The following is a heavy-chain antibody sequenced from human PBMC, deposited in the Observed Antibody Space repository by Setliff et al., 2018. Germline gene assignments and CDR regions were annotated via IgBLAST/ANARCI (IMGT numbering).Heavy chain of an antibody. CDR2: IFPGDSDT. V-gene: IGHV5-51*01. D-gene: IGHD6-25*01. CDR1: GYSFASNW. CDR3: ARLPGYIDAFDI. Sequence: PGESLKISCQGSGYSFASNWIGWVRQMPGKGLEWMGLIFPGDSDTRYSPSFQGQVTISADKSINTAYLQWSSLKASDAAIYYCARLPGYIDAFDIWGQGTMVTVSS. J-gene: IGHJ3*02.